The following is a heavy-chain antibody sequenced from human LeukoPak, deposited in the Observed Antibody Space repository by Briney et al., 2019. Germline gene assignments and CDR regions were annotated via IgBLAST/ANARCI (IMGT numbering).Heavy chain of an antibody. V-gene: IGHV3-23*01. Sequence: GGSLRLSCGTSGFIFRTYAMTWVRQAAGKGLEWVSTITDIGDRAFYIDSVRGRFTISRDDSKNTLYLQMNSLRAEDTAVYYCTKDQDFRLGSMDHWGQGTLVTVSS. CDR2: ITDIGDRA. CDR1: GFIFRTYA. D-gene: IGHD7-27*01. J-gene: IGHJ4*02. CDR3: TKDQDFRLGSMDH.